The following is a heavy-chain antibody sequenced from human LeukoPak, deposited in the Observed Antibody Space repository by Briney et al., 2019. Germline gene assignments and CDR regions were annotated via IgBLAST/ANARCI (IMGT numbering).Heavy chain of an antibody. CDR3: ARDAGNYDILTGYYKNNWFDP. CDR2: IWYDGSNK. D-gene: IGHD3-9*01. CDR1: GFTFSSYG. J-gene: IGHJ5*02. V-gene: IGHV3-33*01. Sequence: ERSLRLSCAASGFTFSSYGMHWVRQAPGKGLEWVAVIWYDGSNKYYADSVKGRFTISRDNSKNTLYLQMNSLRAEDTAVYYCARDAGNYDILTGYYKNNWFDPWGQGTLVTVSS.